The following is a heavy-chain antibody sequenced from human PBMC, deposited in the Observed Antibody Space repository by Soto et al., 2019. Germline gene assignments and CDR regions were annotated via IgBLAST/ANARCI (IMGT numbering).Heavy chain of an antibody. CDR1: VYTFTSYD. CDR2: MNPNSGNT. Sequence: QVQLVQSGAEVKKPGASVKVSCKASVYTFTSYDINWVRHATGQGLEWMGWMNPNSGNTAYAQKSQGRVTMTRNTSIRTAHMELSSLRSEDTAVYYWARGRPDCGDYWGHGTLVTVSS. J-gene: IGHJ4*01. CDR3: ARGRPDCGDY. V-gene: IGHV1-8*01. D-gene: IGHD2-21*02.